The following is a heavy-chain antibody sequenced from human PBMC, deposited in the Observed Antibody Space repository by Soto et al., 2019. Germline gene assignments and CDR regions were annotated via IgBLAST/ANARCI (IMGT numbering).Heavy chain of an antibody. J-gene: IGHJ3*02. CDR2: IYSGGST. Sequence: PGGSLRLSCAASGFTVSSNYMSWVRQAPGKGLEWVSVIYSGGSTYYADSVKGRFTISRDNSKNTLYLQMNSLRAEDTAVYYCARGHGPTHDAFDIWGQGTMVTGSS. V-gene: IGHV3-66*01. D-gene: IGHD4-17*01. CDR3: ARGHGPTHDAFDI. CDR1: GFTVSSNY.